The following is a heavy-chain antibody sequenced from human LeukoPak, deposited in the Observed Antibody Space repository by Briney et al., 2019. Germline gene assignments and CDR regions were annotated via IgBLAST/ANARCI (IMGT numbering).Heavy chain of an antibody. CDR3: VRDPYEAY. J-gene: IGHJ4*02. Sequence: GGSLRLSCAASGFTFSSYGMHWVRQAPGKGLEWVAVIWYDGSHIFYADSVQGRFTISGDNSKNTVYLQMNSLRAEDTAVYYCVRDPYEAYWGQGTLVTVSS. V-gene: IGHV3-33*01. CDR1: GFTFSSYG. D-gene: IGHD5-12*01. CDR2: IWYDGSHI.